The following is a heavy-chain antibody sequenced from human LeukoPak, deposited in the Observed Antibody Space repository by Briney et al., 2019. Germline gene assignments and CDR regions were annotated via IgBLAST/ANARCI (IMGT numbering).Heavy chain of an antibody. CDR3: AKDGYLDWLLFVGGMDV. V-gene: IGHV3-23*01. CDR1: GFTFSSYA. CDR2: ISGSGGRT. D-gene: IGHD3-9*01. Sequence: GGSLRLYCAASGFTFSSYAMSWVRQAPGKGLEWVSTISGSGGRTYYADSVKGRFTISRDNSKNTLYLQMSSLRAEDTAVFYCAKDGYLDWLLFVGGMDVWGKGTTVTVSS. J-gene: IGHJ6*04.